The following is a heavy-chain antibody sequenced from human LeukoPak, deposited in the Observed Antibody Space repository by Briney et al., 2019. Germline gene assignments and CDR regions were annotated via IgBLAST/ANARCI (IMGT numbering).Heavy chain of an antibody. CDR1: GFTFSSYS. Sequence: GGSLRLSCAASGFTFSSYSMNWVRQAPGKGLEWVSSISSSGGSTYYADSVKGRFTISRDNSKDTLYLQMNSLRAEDTAVYYCAKDLGYPGYFDYWGQGTLVTVSS. CDR2: ISSSGGST. D-gene: IGHD5-18*01. V-gene: IGHV3-23*01. CDR3: AKDLGYPGYFDY. J-gene: IGHJ4*02.